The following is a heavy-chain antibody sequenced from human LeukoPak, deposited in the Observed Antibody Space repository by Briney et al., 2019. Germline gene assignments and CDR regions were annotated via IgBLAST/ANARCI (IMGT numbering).Heavy chain of an antibody. J-gene: IGHJ5*02. CDR1: GGSISSSSYS. D-gene: IGHD6-19*01. CDR3: ARMDPLRSSGWPNWFDP. Sequence: SETLSLTCSVSGGSISSSSYSWGWIRQPPGKGLEWIGSIYYSGSTYYNPSLKSRVTISVDTSKNQFSLKLSSVTATDTAVYYCARMDPLRSSGWPNWFDPWGQGTLVTVSS. V-gene: IGHV4-39*01. CDR2: IYYSGST.